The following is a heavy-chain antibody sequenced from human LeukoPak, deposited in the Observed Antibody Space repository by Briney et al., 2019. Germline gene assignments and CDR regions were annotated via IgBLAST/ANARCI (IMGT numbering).Heavy chain of an antibody. J-gene: IGHJ4*02. V-gene: IGHV4-34*01. CDR1: GGSSSGYY. CDR2: INHRGST. CDR3: ARGQGLRYFDW. Sequence: PSETLSLTCAVYGGSSSGYYWSWVRQTPGKGLEWIGEINHRGSTNYSPSLKSRVTTSADTSKNQLSLMLTSVTAADTAVYYCARGQGLRYFDWWGQGTLVTVSP. D-gene: IGHD3-9*01.